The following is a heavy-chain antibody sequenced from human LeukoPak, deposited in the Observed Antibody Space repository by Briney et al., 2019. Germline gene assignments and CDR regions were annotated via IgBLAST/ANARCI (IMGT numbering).Heavy chain of an antibody. Sequence: GGSLRLSCAASGFTFNSPPMSWVRQAPGKGLEWVSVIYSGGSTYYADSVKGRFTISRDNSKNTLYLQMNSLRAEDTAVYYCARGLRYSTGWYYFDYWGQGTLVTVSS. CDR2: IYSGGST. V-gene: IGHV3-53*01. CDR3: ARGLRYSTGWYYFDY. J-gene: IGHJ4*02. D-gene: IGHD6-19*01. CDR1: GFTFNSPP.